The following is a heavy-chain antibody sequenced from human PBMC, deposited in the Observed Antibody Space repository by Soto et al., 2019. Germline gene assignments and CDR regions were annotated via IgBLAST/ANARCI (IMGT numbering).Heavy chain of an antibody. J-gene: IGHJ4*02. CDR1: GFTFSSYS. V-gene: IGHV3-48*01. CDR2: ISSSSSTI. D-gene: IGHD2-2*01. Sequence: PGGSLRLSCAASGFTFSSYSMNWVRQAPGKGLEWVSYISSSSSTIYYADSVKGRFTISRDNAKNSLYLQMNSLRAEDTAVYYCARLRFAPDYYFDYWGQGTLVTVSS. CDR3: ARLRFAPDYYFDY.